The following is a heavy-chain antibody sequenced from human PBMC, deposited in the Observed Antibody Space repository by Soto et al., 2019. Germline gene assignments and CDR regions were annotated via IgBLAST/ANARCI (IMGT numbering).Heavy chain of an antibody. V-gene: IGHV4-59*01. CDR3: AREGNLGRWLQPLDF. D-gene: IGHD5-12*01. J-gene: IGHJ4*02. Sequence: QVQLQVSGPGLVKPSETLSLTCTVSGDSISAYSWSWVRQPPGKGLEWIGNIHYNGNTKYNPSLKSRVTMSVDTSKNQFPLRLISVTAADTAIYFCAREGNLGRWLQPLDFWGQGTLVTVSS. CDR2: IHYNGNT. CDR1: GDSISAYS.